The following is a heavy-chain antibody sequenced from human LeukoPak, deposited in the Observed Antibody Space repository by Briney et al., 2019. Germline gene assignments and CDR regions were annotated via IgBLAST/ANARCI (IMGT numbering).Heavy chain of an antibody. J-gene: IGHJ6*02. CDR1: GGTFSSHA. V-gene: IGHV1-69*13. CDR2: IIPIFATT. Sequence: SVKVSCKASGGTFSSHAVSWVRQAPGQGLEWMGGIIPIFATTKYAQKFQGRVTITADESTSTAYMELSSLRSEDTAVYYCASGVARYCTRTSCYAGFYYYYGMDVWGQGTTVSVSS. CDR3: ASGVARYCTRTSCYAGFYYYYGMDV. D-gene: IGHD2-2*01.